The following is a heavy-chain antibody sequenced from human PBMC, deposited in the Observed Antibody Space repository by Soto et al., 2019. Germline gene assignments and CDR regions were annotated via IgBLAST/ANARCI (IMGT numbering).Heavy chain of an antibody. Sequence: QVQLVQSGAEVKKPGASMKVSCKASGYTFTSYAMHWVRQAPGQRLEWMGWINAGNGNTKYSQKFQGRVTITRDTTASTAYIEMSSLRSEDTAVYYCARAHIVVVPAAMSGWGQGTLVTVSS. V-gene: IGHV1-3*01. CDR1: GYTFTSYA. D-gene: IGHD2-2*01. CDR3: ARAHIVVVPAAMSG. CDR2: INAGNGNT. J-gene: IGHJ4*02.